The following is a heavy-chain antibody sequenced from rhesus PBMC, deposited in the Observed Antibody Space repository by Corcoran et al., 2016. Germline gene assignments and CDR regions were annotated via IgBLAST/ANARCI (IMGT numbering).Heavy chain of an antibody. CDR3: ARAGYSGIWTQFDYWYFDI. CDR1: GGSISGYY. J-gene: IGHJ2*01. CDR2: IDGNSATT. Sequence: QVKLQQWGEGLVKPSETLSLTCAVYGGSISGYYWSWIRQPPGKGLEWIGNIDGNSATTNYNPSLQNRVTISKDTSKNQFSLKLSSVTAADTAVYYCARAGYSGIWTQFDYWYFDIWGPGTPITISS. D-gene: IGHD6-25*01. V-gene: IGHV4-73*01.